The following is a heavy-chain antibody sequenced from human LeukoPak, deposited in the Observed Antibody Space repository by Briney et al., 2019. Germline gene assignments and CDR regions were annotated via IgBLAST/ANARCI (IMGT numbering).Heavy chain of an antibody. CDR1: GYTFTSYG. CDR3: ARAEDIMITFGGVIVIPPIDY. D-gene: IGHD3-16*02. V-gene: IGHV1-18*01. Sequence: ASVKVSCKASGYTFTSYGISWVRQAPGQGLEWMGWISAYNGNTNYAQKLQGRVTMTTDTSTSTAYMELRSLRSDDTAVYYCARAEDIMITFGGVIVIPPIDYWGQGTLVTVSS. CDR2: ISAYNGNT. J-gene: IGHJ4*02.